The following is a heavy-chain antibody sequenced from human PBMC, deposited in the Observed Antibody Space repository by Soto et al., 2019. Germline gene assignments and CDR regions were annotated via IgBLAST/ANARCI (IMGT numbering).Heavy chain of an antibody. CDR2: ISYDGSNK. V-gene: IGHV3-30*18. CDR1: GFTFSSYG. Sequence: LRLSCAASGFTFSSYGMHWVRQAPGKGLEWVAVISYDGSNKYYADSVKGRFTISRDNSKNTLYLQMNSLRAEDTAVYYCAKGSGSYFYWYFDLGGRGTLVTVSS. CDR3: AKGSGSYFYWYFDL. J-gene: IGHJ2*01. D-gene: IGHD1-26*01.